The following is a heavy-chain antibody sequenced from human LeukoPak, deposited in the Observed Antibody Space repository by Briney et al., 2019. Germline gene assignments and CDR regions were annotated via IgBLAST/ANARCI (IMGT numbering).Heavy chain of an antibody. CDR3: ARSSRGYYDILTGYYRD. J-gene: IGHJ4*02. CDR1: GGSISSSSYY. D-gene: IGHD3-9*01. V-gene: IGHV4-39*07. CDR2: IYYSGST. Sequence: SETLSLTCTVSGGSISSSSYYWGWIRQPPGKGLEWIGSIYYSGSTYYNPSLKSRVTISVDTSKNQFSLKLSSVTAADTAVYYCARSSRGYYDILTGYYRDWGQGTLVTVSS.